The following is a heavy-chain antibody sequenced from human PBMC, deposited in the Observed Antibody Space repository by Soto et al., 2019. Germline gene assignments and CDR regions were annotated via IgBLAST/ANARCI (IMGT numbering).Heavy chain of an antibody. CDR1: GYTFANYW. D-gene: IGHD6-6*01. V-gene: IGHV5-51*01. J-gene: IGHJ1*01. CDR2: XXPXXSXT. CDR3: SKFKYSTSVRYLQH. Sequence: GESLKISCESSGYTFANYWIGWVRQVPGKGLEWVAIXXPXXSXTXXXPXXXGQVTISADKSISTAYLQWNSLKASDTAIYYCSKFKYSTSVRYLQHWGQGTPVTVSS.